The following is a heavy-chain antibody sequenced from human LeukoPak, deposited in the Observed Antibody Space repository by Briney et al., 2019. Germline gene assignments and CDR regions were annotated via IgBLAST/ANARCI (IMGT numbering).Heavy chain of an antibody. V-gene: IGHV1-69*13. CDR1: GGTFSSYA. Sequence: AASVKVSCKASGGTFSSYAISWVRQAPGQGLEWMGGIIPIFGTANYAQRFQGRVTITADESTSTAYMELSSLRSEDTAVYYCARARSGWYLDYWGQGTLVTVSS. J-gene: IGHJ4*02. D-gene: IGHD6-19*01. CDR2: IIPIFGTA. CDR3: ARARSGWYLDY.